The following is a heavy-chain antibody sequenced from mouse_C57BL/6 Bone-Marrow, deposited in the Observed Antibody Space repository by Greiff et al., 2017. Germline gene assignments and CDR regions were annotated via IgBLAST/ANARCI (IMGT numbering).Heavy chain of an antibody. Sequence: EVMLVESGAELVRPGASVKLSCTASGFNIKDDYMHWVKQRPEQGLEWIGWIDPENGDTEYASKFQGKATITADTSSNTAYLQLSSPTSEDIAVYYCTTSGYYWYFDVWGTGTTVTVSS. D-gene: IGHD2-2*01. CDR2: IDPENGDT. CDR1: GFNIKDDY. J-gene: IGHJ1*03. CDR3: TTSGYYWYFDV. V-gene: IGHV14-4*01.